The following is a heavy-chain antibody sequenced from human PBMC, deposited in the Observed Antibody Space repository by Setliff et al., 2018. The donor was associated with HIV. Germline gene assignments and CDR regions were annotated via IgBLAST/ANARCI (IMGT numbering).Heavy chain of an antibody. CDR2: ISPSGGGT. Sequence: ASVKVSCKASGYTFTTYSIYWVRQAPGQGLEWMGIISPSGGGTRDAQKFQGRISMTRDTSISTAYMELSRLRSDDTAVYYCARENSGYRAFDYWGQATLVTVSS. CDR3: ARENSGYRAFDY. CDR1: GYTFTTYS. D-gene: IGHD3-22*01. V-gene: IGHV1-46*01. J-gene: IGHJ4*02.